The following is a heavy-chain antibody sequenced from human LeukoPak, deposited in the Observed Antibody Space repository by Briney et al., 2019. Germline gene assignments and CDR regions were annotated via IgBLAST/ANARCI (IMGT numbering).Heavy chain of an antibody. V-gene: IGHV3-53*01. Sequence: PGGSLRLSCAASGFTVSSNYMSWVRQAPGKGLEWVSVIYSGGSTYYADSVKGRFTISRDNSKNTLYLQMNSLRAEDTAVYYCARDREVGVTTGWGQGTLVTVSS. CDR3: ARDREVGVTTG. CDR2: IYSGGST. CDR1: GFTVSSNY. J-gene: IGHJ4*02. D-gene: IGHD4-17*01.